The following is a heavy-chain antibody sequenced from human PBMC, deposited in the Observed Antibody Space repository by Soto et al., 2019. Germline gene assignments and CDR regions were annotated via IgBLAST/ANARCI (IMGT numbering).Heavy chain of an antibody. Sequence: SLRLSCAASGFTFSRYWMSWVRQAPGKGLEWVANVKQDGSEKYYVDSVKGRFTISRDNAKNSLYLQMNSLRAEDTAVYYCARDLVVVAVDAFDIWGQGTMVTVSS. CDR1: GFTFSRYW. CDR3: ARDLVVVAVDAFDI. J-gene: IGHJ3*02. D-gene: IGHD2-15*01. V-gene: IGHV3-7*01. CDR2: VKQDGSEK.